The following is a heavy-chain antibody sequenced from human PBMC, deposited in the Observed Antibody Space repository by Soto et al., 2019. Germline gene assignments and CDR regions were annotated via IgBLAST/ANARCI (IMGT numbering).Heavy chain of an antibody. J-gene: IGHJ4*02. CDR3: ARGPYSSGWYVVDY. Sequence: ASETLSLTCTVSGASISAYAWSWIRQPAGKGLEYIGRLYSSGNTNYNPSFKSRLTMSADTSKSQFSLKLTSVTAADTAVYYCARGPYSSGWYVVDYWGQGTLVTVSS. D-gene: IGHD6-19*01. CDR1: GASISAYA. V-gene: IGHV4-4*07. CDR2: LYSSGNT.